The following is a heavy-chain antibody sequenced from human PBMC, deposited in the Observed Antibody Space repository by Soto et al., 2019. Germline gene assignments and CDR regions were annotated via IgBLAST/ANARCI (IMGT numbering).Heavy chain of an antibody. Sequence: GEFLRSGDRGAGESVAVYCRTWVRQKTWKGLGWMGRIDPSDSQTYYSPSFRGHVTISATKSITTVFLQWSSLRASDTAMYYCARQIYDSDTGPNFQYYFDSWGQGTPVTVSS. CDR2: IDPSDSQT. CDR3: ARQIYDSDTGPNFQYYFDS. V-gene: IGHV5-10-1*01. J-gene: IGHJ4*02. CDR1: GESVAVYC. D-gene: IGHD3-22*01.